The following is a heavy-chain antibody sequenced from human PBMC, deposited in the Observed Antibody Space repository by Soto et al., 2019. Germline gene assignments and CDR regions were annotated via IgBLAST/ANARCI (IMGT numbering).Heavy chain of an antibody. V-gene: IGHV1-69*13. CDR3: ARGGYHWNRAYPDKNWFDP. CDR2: IIPIFGTA. Sequence: SVKVSCKASGGTFSSYAISWVRQAPGQGLEWMGGIIPIFGTANYAQKFQGRVTITADESTSTAYMELSSLRSEDTAVYYCARGGYHWNRAYPDKNWFDPWGQGTLVTVSS. D-gene: IGHD1-20*01. CDR1: GGTFSSYA. J-gene: IGHJ5*02.